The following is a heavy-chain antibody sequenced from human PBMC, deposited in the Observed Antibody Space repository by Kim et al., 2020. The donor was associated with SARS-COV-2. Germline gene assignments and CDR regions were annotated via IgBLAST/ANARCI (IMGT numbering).Heavy chain of an antibody. D-gene: IGHD6-19*01. CDR3: ARLSLGQWLPKVPFDY. J-gene: IGHJ4*02. V-gene: IGHV5-51*01. CDR1: GYSFTSYW. CDR2: IYPGDSDT. Sequence: GESLKISCKGSGYSFTSYWIGWVRQMPGKGLEWMGIIYPGDSDTRYSPSFQGQVTISADKSISTAYLQWSSLKASDTAMYYCARLSLGQWLPKVPFDYWGQGTLVTVSS.